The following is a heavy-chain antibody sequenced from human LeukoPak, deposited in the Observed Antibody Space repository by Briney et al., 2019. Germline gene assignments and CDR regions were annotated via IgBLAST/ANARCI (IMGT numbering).Heavy chain of an antibody. D-gene: IGHD4-17*01. CDR2: ISSNGGST. CDR3: ASWTTAYEY. Sequence: PGGSLRLSFAASGFTFSSYAMHWVRQAPGKGLEYVSAISSNGGSTFYADSVKGRFTISRDNSKSTLYLQMGSLRAEDMAVYYCASWTTAYEYWGQGTLVTVSA. J-gene: IGHJ4*02. CDR1: GFTFSSYA. V-gene: IGHV3-64*02.